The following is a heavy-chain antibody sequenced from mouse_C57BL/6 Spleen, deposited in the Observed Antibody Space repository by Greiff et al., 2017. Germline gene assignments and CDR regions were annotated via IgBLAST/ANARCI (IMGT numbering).Heavy chain of an antibody. J-gene: IGHJ3*01. CDR2: ISYDGSN. CDR3: ASPWFAY. Sequence: EVHLVESGPGLVKPSQSLSLTCSVTGYSITSGYYWNWIRQFPGNKLEWMGYISYDGSNNYNSSLKNRISITRDTSKNQFFLKLNSVTTEDTATYYCASPWFAYWGQGTLVTVSA. V-gene: IGHV3-6*01. CDR1: GYSITSGYY.